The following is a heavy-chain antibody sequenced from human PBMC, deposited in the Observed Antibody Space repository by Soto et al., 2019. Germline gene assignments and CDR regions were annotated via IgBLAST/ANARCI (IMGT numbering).Heavy chain of an antibody. V-gene: IGHV1-18*01. J-gene: IGHJ3*01. Sequence: QIQLVQSGAEVKKPGASVRVSFKASGYVFTNYGVSWGRQAHGEGLEWMGGIDAYNGNTDYVQKPQDRVTMTTDTPTRTASMELRSLRSDDTAVYYCARDPNGNDPRQYTFDCWGQGTMVTVSS. D-gene: IGHD1-1*01. CDR2: IDAYNGNT. CDR3: ARDPNGNDPRQYTFDC. CDR1: GYVFTNYG.